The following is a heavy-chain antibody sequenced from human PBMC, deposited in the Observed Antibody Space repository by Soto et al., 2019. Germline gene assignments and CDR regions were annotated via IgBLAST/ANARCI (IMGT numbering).Heavy chain of an antibody. V-gene: IGHV3-23*01. CDR2: ISVTGDT. J-gene: IGHJ4*02. CDR1: GFTFSSYA. CDR3: AKSLSTATSFDY. Sequence: PWGFLRLSCASSGFTFSSYAMNWVRQAPGKGPEWVSHISVTGDTYYADSVKGRFTISRDNSKNTLFLQMNSLRAEDTAVYYCAKSLSTATSFDYWGQGTPVTVSS.